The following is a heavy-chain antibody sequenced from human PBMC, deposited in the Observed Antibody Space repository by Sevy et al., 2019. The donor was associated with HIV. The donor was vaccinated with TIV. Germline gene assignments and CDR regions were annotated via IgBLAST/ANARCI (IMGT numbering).Heavy chain of an antibody. Sequence: SETLSLTCTVSGDSISSNYWNWIRQPPGKGLEWIGYMYHSGSTNYNPSLKRRVSLSIDTSKNEFSLTLSSVTAADTAVYYCARDYRRDFWSGYSNYFDPWGPGILVTVSS. D-gene: IGHD3-3*01. CDR1: GDSISSNY. CDR3: ARDYRRDFWSGYSNYFDP. V-gene: IGHV4-59*01. J-gene: IGHJ5*02. CDR2: MYHSGST.